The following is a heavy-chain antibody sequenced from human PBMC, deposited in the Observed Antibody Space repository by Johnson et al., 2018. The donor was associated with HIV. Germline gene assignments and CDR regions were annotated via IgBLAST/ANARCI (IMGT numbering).Heavy chain of an antibody. CDR3: AKAFLEDPSDAFDI. V-gene: IGHV3-20*04. CDR2: SNWNGGSK. J-gene: IGHJ3*02. D-gene: IGHD2/OR15-2a*01. Sequence: VQVVESGGGVVRPGGSLRLSCAVSGFMVADYGMSWVRQVPGKGLEWVSGSNWNGGSKGYADSVKGRFTISRDNTKNTLYLQMNSLRAEDTALYYCAKAFLEDPSDAFDIWGQGTMVTVSS. CDR1: GFMVADYG.